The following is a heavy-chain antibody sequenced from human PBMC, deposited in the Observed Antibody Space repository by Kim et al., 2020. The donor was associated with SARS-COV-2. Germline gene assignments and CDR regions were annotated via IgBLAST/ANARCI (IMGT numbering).Heavy chain of an antibody. CDR2: ITNAGNT. Sequence: GGSLRLSCAASGFTFRSYAMGWVRQAPGRGLEWVSTITNAGNTYYGDSVKGRFTISRDNSKNTLSLEINNLRVGDTAVYFCAKLQGPRIDLWFFEYWGQGALITVSS. J-gene: IGHJ4*02. CDR1: GFTFRSYA. CDR3: AKLQGPRIDLWFFEY. D-gene: IGHD3-10*01. V-gene: IGHV3-23*01.